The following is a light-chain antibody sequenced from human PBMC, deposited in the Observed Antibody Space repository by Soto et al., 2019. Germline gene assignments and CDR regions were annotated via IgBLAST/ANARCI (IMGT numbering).Light chain of an antibody. V-gene: IGKV3-20*01. CDR3: KQYGGSPPT. CDR1: QSVSSNY. J-gene: IGKJ1*01. CDR2: GAS. Sequence: EIVLTQSPGTLSLSPGERATLSCRASQSVSSNYLAWYQRKPGQAPRLLIYGASSRATDIPNRFSGSGSGTAFTLTITRLEPEDFAVYFCKQYGGSPPTFGQGTKVEIK.